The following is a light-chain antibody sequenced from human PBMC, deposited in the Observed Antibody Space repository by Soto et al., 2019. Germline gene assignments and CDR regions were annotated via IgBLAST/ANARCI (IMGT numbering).Light chain of an antibody. Sequence: EIVLTQSPGTLSLSPGERATLSCRASQNVYNNLAWYQQKPGQAPRLLIFDASTRATGIPARFSGSGYGTEFTLTISSLQSEDFAVYYCQQYNNWPRTFVQGTKV. J-gene: IGKJ1*01. V-gene: IGKV3-15*01. CDR2: DAS. CDR3: QQYNNWPRT. CDR1: QNVYNN.